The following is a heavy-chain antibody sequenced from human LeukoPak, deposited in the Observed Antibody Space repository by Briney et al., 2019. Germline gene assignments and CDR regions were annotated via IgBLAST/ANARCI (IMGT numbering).Heavy chain of an antibody. CDR2: IYTSGSS. V-gene: IGHV4-61*09. CDR3: ARPYSGTYSYFDL. J-gene: IGHJ2*01. D-gene: IGHD1-26*01. Sequence: PSETLSLTCTVSGASISSNSYYWSWIRQPAGKGLEWIGHIYTSGSSNYSPSLKSRVTISVDTSKNQFSLKLNSVTAADTAVYYCARPYSGTYSYFDLWGRGTLVTVSS. CDR1: GASISSNSYY.